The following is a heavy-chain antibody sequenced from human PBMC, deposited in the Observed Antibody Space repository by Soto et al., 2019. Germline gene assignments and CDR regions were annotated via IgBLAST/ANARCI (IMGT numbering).Heavy chain of an antibody. CDR3: ARNDILTGSAGKFDY. J-gene: IGHJ4*02. V-gene: IGHV4-34*01. Sequence: SETLSLTCAVYGGSFSGYYWSWIRQPPGKGREWIGEINHSGSTNYNPSLKSRVTISVDTSKNQFSLKLSSVTAADTAVYYCARNDILTGSAGKFDYWGQGTLVTVSS. CDR2: INHSGST. D-gene: IGHD3-9*01. CDR1: GGSFSGYY.